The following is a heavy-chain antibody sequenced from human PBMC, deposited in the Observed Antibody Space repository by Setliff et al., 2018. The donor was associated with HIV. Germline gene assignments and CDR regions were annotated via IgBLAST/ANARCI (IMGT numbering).Heavy chain of an antibody. CDR3: ASAPLYFYDGGGYLKY. CDR1: GVSISNYY. Sequence: SETLSLTCTVSGVSISNYYWNWIRQPPGKGLEWIGYIFTSGDTNYDPSLRSRVTLSVDTSKNQASLKLGSVTAADTAVYFCASAPLYFYDGGGYLKYWGQGSQVTVSS. D-gene: IGHD3-22*01. J-gene: IGHJ4*02. CDR2: IFTSGDT. V-gene: IGHV4-4*09.